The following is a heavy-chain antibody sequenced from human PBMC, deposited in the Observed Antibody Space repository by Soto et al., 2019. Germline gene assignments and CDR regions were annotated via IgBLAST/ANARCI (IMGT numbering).Heavy chain of an antibody. Sequence: QVQLQESGPGLVKPSQTLSLTCTVAGVSVTSNYYSWTWIRQPPGKGLGWIGYMDYSGTTYYNPSLKSRVTISVDTSKNHFSLKLTSVTAADTAVYYCAREDDFGNYGSRYYYGLDVWGQGTTVTVSS. CDR2: MDYSGTT. D-gene: IGHD4-17*01. CDR3: AREDDFGNYGSRYYYGLDV. J-gene: IGHJ6*02. V-gene: IGHV4-30-4*01. CDR1: GVSVTSNYYS.